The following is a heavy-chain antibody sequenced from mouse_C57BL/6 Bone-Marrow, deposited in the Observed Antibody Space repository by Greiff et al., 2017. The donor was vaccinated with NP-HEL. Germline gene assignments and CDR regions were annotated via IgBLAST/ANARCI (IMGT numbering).Heavy chain of an antibody. CDR1: GYTFTSYW. J-gene: IGHJ2*01. CDR2: IDPSDSYT. V-gene: IGHV1-69*01. Sequence: VQLQQPGAELVMPGASVKLSCKASGYTFTSYWMHWVKQRPGQGLEWIGEIDPSDSYTNYNQKFKGKSTLTVDKSSSTADMQLSSLTSEDSAVYYCGVYYGNHYFDYWGQGTTLTVSS. D-gene: IGHD2-1*01. CDR3: GVYYGNHYFDY.